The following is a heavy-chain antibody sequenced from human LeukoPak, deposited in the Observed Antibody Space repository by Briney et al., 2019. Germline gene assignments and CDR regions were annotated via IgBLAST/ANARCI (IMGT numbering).Heavy chain of an antibody. J-gene: IGHJ4*02. D-gene: IGHD4-17*01. CDR2: IYSGGST. V-gene: IGHV3-66*04. CDR3: ARHPSSTVSRDY. Sequence: GGSLRLSCAASGFTVSSNYMSWVRQAPGKGLEWASVIYSGGSTYYADSVKGRFTISRDNSKNTLYLQMNSLRAEDTAVYYCARHPSSTVSRDYWGQGTLVTVSS. CDR1: GFTVSSNY.